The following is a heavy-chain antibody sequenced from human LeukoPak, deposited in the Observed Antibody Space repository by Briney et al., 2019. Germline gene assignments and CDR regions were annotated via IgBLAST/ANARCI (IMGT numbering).Heavy chain of an antibody. Sequence: LRLSCTASGFTFSDYYMSWIRQHPGKGLEWIGYIYYSGSTYYNPSLKSRVTISVDTSKNQFSLKLSSVTAADTAVYYCARYCSGGSCYSAAFDIWGQGTMVTVSS. J-gene: IGHJ3*02. CDR3: ARYCSGGSCYSAAFDI. CDR2: IYYSGST. V-gene: IGHV4-31*02. CDR1: GFTFSDYY. D-gene: IGHD2-15*01.